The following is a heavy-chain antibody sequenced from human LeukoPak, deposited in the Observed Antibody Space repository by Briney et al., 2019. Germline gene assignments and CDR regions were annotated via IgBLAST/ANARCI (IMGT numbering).Heavy chain of an antibody. CDR2: MNPNSGNT. Sequence: ASVKVPCKASGYTFTSYDINWVRQATGQGLEWMGWMNPNSGNTGYAQKFQGRVTMTRNTSISTAYMELSSLRSEDTAVYYCARWSIAARSIDYWGQGTLVTVSS. CDR1: GYTFTSYD. V-gene: IGHV1-8*01. J-gene: IGHJ4*02. D-gene: IGHD6-6*01. CDR3: ARWSIAARSIDY.